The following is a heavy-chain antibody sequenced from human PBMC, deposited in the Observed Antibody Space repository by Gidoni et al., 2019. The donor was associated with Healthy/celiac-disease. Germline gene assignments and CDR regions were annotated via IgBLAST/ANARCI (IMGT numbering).Heavy chain of an antibody. CDR1: GFTLSSYA. Sequence: EVQLLESGGGLVQPGGSLRLSWAASGFTLSSYAMSWVRQAPGKGLEWVSAISGSGGSTYYSDSVKGRFTISRDNSKTTLYLQMNSLRAEDTAVYYCAKDEAVAGPTHFDYWGQGTLVTVSS. V-gene: IGHV3-23*01. D-gene: IGHD6-19*01. CDR2: ISGSGGST. CDR3: AKDEAVAGPTHFDY. J-gene: IGHJ4*02.